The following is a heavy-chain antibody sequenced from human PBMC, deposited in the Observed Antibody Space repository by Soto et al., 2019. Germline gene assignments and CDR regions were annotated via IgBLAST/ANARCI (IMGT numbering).Heavy chain of an antibody. V-gene: IGHV1-69*02. CDR1: GGTFSSYT. Sequence: ASVKVSCKASGGTFSSYTISWVRQAPGQGLEWLGRIIPILGIANYAQKFQGRVTITADKSTSTAYMELSSLRSEDTAVYYCASVAAAGIYYMDVWGKGTTGTVSS. CDR3: ASVAAAGIYYMDV. CDR2: IIPILGIA. J-gene: IGHJ6*03. D-gene: IGHD6-13*01.